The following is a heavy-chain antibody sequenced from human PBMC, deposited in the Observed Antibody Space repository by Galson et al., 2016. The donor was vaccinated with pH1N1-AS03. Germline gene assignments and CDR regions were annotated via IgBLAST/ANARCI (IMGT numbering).Heavy chain of an antibody. V-gene: IGHV5-51*01. CDR3: ARSFTSGWNAYYGFDI. D-gene: IGHD6-19*01. CDR2: IFPGEFDT. Sequence: QSGAEVKKPGESLKISCKASGYSFTHYWIAWVRQMPGKGLEWMGIIFPGEFDTRYSPSFQGRVTISADKSISTAYLEWSSLTASDTAMYYCARSFTSGWNAYYGFDIWGQGTLVTVSS. J-gene: IGHJ3*02. CDR1: GYSFTHYW.